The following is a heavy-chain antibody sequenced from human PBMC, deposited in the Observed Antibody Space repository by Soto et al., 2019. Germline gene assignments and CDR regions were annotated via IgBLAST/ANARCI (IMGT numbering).Heavy chain of an antibody. Sequence: SGPTLVKPTQTLTLTCTFSGFSLSTSGMCVSWIRQPPGKALEWLARIDWDDDKSYSTSLKTRLTISKDTSKNQVVLTMTNMDPVDTATYYCARIAVAGTKWDFGDYWGQGTLVTVSS. J-gene: IGHJ4*02. D-gene: IGHD6-19*01. V-gene: IGHV2-70*11. CDR3: ARIAVAGTKWDFGDY. CDR2: IDWDDDK. CDR1: GFSLSTSGMC.